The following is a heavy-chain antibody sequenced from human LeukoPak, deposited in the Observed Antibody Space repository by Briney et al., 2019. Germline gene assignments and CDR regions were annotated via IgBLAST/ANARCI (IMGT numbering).Heavy chain of an antibody. V-gene: IGHV4-39*07. Sequence: SETLSLTCTVSGGSISSSSYYWGWIRQPPGKGLEWIGSIYYSGSPYYNPSLKSRVTISVDTSKNQFSLKLSSVTAADTAVYYCARDAGIQLWSGYYYYMDVWGKGTTVTVSS. J-gene: IGHJ6*03. CDR3: ARDAGIQLWSGYYYYMDV. D-gene: IGHD5-18*01. CDR2: IYYSGSP. CDR1: GGSISSSSYY.